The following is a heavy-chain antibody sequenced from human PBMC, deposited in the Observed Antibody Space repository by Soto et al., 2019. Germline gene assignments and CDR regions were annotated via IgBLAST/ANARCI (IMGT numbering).Heavy chain of an antibody. D-gene: IGHD3-3*01. CDR3: ARSGVYYYGMDV. CDR2: MNPNSGKT. CDR1: GDTFTSYD. J-gene: IGHJ6*02. Sequence: QVQLVHSGAEVKKSGSAVTGSCKASGDTFTSYDMNWVRQANGKGGEWMGWMNPNSGKTGYAKKFQVRVTLNRNTSISTAYMEVSSLRAEEAAVYYGARSGVYYYGMDVWGQGTTVTVSS. V-gene: IGHV1-8*01.